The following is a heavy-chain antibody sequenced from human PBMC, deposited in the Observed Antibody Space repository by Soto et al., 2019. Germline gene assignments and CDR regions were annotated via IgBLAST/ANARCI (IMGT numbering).Heavy chain of an antibody. D-gene: IGHD3-22*01. Sequence: GGSLRLSCAASGFTFTRYSMNWVRQAPGKGLEWVSSISSSSSYRYYEDSVKARFTISRDYAKNSMYLQMNSLTAEDTAVYYCARAMGIVVVTQYFDYWGQGTLVTVSS. CDR1: GFTFTRYS. V-gene: IGHV3-21*01. CDR3: ARAMGIVVVTQYFDY. J-gene: IGHJ4*02. CDR2: ISSSSSYR.